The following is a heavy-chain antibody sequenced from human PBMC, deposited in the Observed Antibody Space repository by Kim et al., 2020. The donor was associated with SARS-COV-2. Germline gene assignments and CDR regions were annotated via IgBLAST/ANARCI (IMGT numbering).Heavy chain of an antibody. CDR1: GFTFSGHW. Sequence: GGSLRLSCAASGFTFSGHWMHWVRQVPGKGLVWVSHVNSDGTTRTYADSAKGRFTISRDNAKNTVYLQMNSLRAEDTALYYCVRGLRGDPGAFDNWGQGTLVTVSS. V-gene: IGHV3-74*01. CDR3: VRGLRGDPGAFDN. CDR2: VNSDGTTR. J-gene: IGHJ3*02. D-gene: IGHD2-21*02.